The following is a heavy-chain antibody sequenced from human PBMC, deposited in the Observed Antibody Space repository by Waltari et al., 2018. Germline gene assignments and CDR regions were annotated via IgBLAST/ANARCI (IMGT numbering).Heavy chain of an antibody. CDR3: ARRGYYYGMDV. J-gene: IGHJ6*02. CDR1: GYTFTGYY. V-gene: IGHV1-2*02. CDR2: INPNSGGT. Sequence: QVQLVQSGAEVKKPGASVKVSCKASGYTFTGYYMHWVRQAPGQGLEWMGWINPNSGGTNYAQKCQGRVTMTRDTSISTAYMELSRLRSDDTAVYYCARRGYYYGMDVWGQGTTVTVSS.